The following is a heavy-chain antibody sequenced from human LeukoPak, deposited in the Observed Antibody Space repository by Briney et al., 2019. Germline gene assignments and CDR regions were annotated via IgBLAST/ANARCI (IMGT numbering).Heavy chain of an antibody. CDR2: INTNTGNP. CDR3: VRDPEYSSSLLLHY. J-gene: IGHJ4*02. Sequence: ASVKVSCKASGYTFTSYGISWVRQAPGQGLEWMGWINTNTGNPTYAQGFTGRFVFSLDTSVSTAYLQISSLKAEDTAVYYCVRDPEYSSSLLLHYWGQGTLVTVSS. V-gene: IGHV7-4-1*02. CDR1: GYTFTSYG. D-gene: IGHD6-13*01.